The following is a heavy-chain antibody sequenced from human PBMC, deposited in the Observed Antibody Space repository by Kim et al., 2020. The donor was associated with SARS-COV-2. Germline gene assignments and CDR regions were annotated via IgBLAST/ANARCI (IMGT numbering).Heavy chain of an antibody. D-gene: IGHD1-26*01. CDR2: ISSSSSYI. J-gene: IGHJ4*02. CDR3: ARDPGGQPRGGRLGRDC. Sequence: GGSLRLSCAASGFTFSSYSMNWVRQAPGKGLEWVSSISSSSSYIYYADSVKGRFTISRDNAKNSLYLQMNSLRAEDTAVYYCARDPGGQPRGGRLGRDCWGQGTLVTVSS. CDR1: GFTFSSYS. V-gene: IGHV3-21*01.